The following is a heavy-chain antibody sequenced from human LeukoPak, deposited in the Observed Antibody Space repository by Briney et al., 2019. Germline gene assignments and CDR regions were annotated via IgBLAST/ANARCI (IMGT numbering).Heavy chain of an antibody. CDR2: VSFGSSYI. CDR3: ARASTEYAVTDGFDT. D-gene: IGHD4-17*01. J-gene: IGHJ5*02. Sequence: PGGSLRLSCAASGFTFKDYTMNWVRPSPGKGLQWVSYVSFGSSYISYADSLKGRFTISRDDAKSSVYLEMTSLRTDDTAVYYCARASTEYAVTDGFDTWGPGTLVTVSS. CDR1: GFTFKDYT. V-gene: IGHV3-21*06.